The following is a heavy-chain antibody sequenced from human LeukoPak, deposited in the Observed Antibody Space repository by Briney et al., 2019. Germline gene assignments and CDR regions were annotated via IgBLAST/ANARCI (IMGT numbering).Heavy chain of an antibody. CDR3: ARDKLGRGVITATIDY. V-gene: IGHV3-33*01. J-gene: IGHJ4*02. CDR1: GFTFSSYG. CDR2: IWYDGSNK. D-gene: IGHD3-10*01. Sequence: GGSLRLSCAASGFTFSSYGMHWVRQAPRKGLEWVAVIWYDGSNKYYADSVKGRFTISRDNSKNTLYLQMNSLRAEDTAVYYCARDKLGRGVITATIDYWGQGTLVTVSS.